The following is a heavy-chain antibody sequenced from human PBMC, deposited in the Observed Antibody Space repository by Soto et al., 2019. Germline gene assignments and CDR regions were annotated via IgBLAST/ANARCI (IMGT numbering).Heavy chain of an antibody. CDR2: ISGYNGNT. D-gene: IGHD2-21*01. V-gene: IGHV1-18*04. CDR1: GYTFSGYS. Sequence: PPASVKVSCKASGYTFSGYSITWVRQAPGQGLEWMGRISGYNGNTNYARTLRGRLTLTTDTSTSTAYMELRSLTSDDTAVYYCARDVFCGGAPACPGMDVWGQGTTVTVSS. CDR3: ARDVFCGGAPACPGMDV. J-gene: IGHJ6*02.